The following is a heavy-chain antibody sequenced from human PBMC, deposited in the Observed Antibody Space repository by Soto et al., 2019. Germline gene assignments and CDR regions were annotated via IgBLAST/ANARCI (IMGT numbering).Heavy chain of an antibody. Sequence: SETLSLTCAVSGGSIRSSSYYWGWIRQPPGKGLEWIGSIYYSGSTYYNPSLKSRVTIAVDTSKNQFSLKLSSVTAADTAVYYCARRDYYDSSGLGAFDVWGQGTMVTGSS. V-gene: IGHV4-39*01. CDR2: IYYSGST. D-gene: IGHD3-22*01. CDR1: GGSIRSSSYY. CDR3: ARRDYYDSSGLGAFDV. J-gene: IGHJ3*01.